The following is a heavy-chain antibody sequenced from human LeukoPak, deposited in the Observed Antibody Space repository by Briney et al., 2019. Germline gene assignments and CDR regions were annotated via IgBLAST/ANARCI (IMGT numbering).Heavy chain of an antibody. CDR1: GGSISSSNYY. CDR3: ARLLIYCSSTSCHFDY. V-gene: IGHV4-39*01. Sequence: LETLSLTCTVSGGSISSSNYYWGWIRQPPGKGLEWIGSIYYSGITYYNPSLKSRVTISVETSNNQFSLKLSSVTAADTAMYYCARLLIYCSSTSCHFDYWGQGTLVTVSS. D-gene: IGHD2-2*01. CDR2: IYYSGIT. J-gene: IGHJ4*02.